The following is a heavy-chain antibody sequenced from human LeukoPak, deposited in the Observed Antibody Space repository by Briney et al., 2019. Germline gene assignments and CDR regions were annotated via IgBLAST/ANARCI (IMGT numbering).Heavy chain of an antibody. CDR2: INWDGGST. D-gene: IGHD6-19*01. J-gene: IGHJ3*02. CDR1: GFTFDDYG. CDR3: ARTVSSAGWSDDAFDI. V-gene: IGHV3-20*04. Sequence: PGGSLRLSRAASGFTFDDYGMSWARQAPGKGLEWVSGINWDGGSTGYADSVKGRFTISRDNAKNFLYLQMNSLRAEDTALSYCARTVSSAGWSDDAFDIWGQGTMVTVSS.